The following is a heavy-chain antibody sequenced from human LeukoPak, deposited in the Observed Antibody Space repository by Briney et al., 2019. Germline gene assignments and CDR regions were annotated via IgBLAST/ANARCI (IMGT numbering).Heavy chain of an antibody. CDR1: GGSISSGDYY. CDR2: IYYSGST. D-gene: IGHD3-10*01. Sequence: SQTLSLTCTVSGGSISSGDYYWSCIRQPPGKGLEWIAYIYYSGSTYYNPSLKSRVTISVDTSKNQFSLKLSSVTAADTAVYYCAREAGYYGSGSYYMVHAFDIWGQGTMVTVSS. V-gene: IGHV4-30-4*01. CDR3: AREAGYYGSGSYYMVHAFDI. J-gene: IGHJ3*02.